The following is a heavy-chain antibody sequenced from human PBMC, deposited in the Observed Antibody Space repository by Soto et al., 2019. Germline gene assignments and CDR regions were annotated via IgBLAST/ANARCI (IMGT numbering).Heavy chain of an antibody. J-gene: IGHJ5*02. CDR2: IYYSGST. CDR3: ARKDTYYYDSSGYYYAWFDP. CDR1: GGSISSGDYY. V-gene: IGHV4-30-4*01. D-gene: IGHD3-22*01. Sequence: QVQLQESGPGLVKPSQTLSLTCTVSGGSISSGDYYWSWIRQPPGKGLEGIGYIYYSGSTYYNPSLKSRVTISVDTSKNQFSLKLSSVTAADTAVYYCARKDTYYYDSSGYYYAWFDPWGQGTLVTVSS.